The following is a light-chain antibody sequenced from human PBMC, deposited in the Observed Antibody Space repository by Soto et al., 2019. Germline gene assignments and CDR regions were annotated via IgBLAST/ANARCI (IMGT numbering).Light chain of an antibody. CDR1: QSISSW. J-gene: IGKJ1*01. V-gene: IGKV1-5*01. CDR2: DVS. Sequence: DIQMTQSPPTLSASVGDRVTITCRASQSISSWLAWYQQRPGKAPNLLIYDVSSLESGVPSRFSGSGSGTEFTLTISSLQPDDFATYYCQQYTNYPWTFGQGTRWKSN. CDR3: QQYTNYPWT.